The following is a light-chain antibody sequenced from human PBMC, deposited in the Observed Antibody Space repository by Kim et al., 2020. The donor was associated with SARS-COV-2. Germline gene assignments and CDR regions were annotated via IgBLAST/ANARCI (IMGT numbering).Light chain of an antibody. J-gene: IGLJ1*01. Sequence: ALGQRDRITCGGNDIGSKNVHWYQQKPGQGPVLVIYGDSNRPSGIPERFSGSNSGNTATLTISRAQAGDEADYYCQVWDSSTAHYVFGAGTKVTVL. CDR1: DIGSKN. CDR3: QVWDSSTAHYV. CDR2: GDS. V-gene: IGLV3-9*01.